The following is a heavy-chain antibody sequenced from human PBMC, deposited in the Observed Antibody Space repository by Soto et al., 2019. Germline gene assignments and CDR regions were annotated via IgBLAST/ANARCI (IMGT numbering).Heavy chain of an antibody. V-gene: IGHV3-23*01. CDR1: GFTFSSYA. CDR3: AERAYYYDSSGLEAY. D-gene: IGHD3-22*01. J-gene: IGHJ4*02. CDR2: ISGSGGST. Sequence: PGGSLRLSCAASGFTFSSYAMSWVRQAPGKGLEWVSAISGSGGSTYYADSVKGRFTISRDNSKNTLYLQMNSLRAEDTAVYYCAERAYYYDSSGLEAYWGQGTLVTVSS.